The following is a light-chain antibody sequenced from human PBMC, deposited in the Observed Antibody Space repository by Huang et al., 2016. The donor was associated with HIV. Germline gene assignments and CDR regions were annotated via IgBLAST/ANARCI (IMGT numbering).Light chain of an antibody. CDR1: QDISKY. J-gene: IGKJ4*02. Sequence: DIQMTQSPSSLSASVGDRVTITCQASQDISKYLSWYQHKPGKAPELLIYDSANSDTGVPSMFSGSGSGTDFTFTISSLQPEDIATYYCQQYDNLPLTFGGGTKVEI. CDR2: DSA. CDR3: QQYDNLPLT. V-gene: IGKV1-33*01.